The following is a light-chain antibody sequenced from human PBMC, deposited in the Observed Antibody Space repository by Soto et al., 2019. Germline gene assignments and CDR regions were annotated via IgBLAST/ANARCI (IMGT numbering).Light chain of an antibody. V-gene: IGLV2-23*01. Sequence: QSVRAQPACVSGSPGKSFTRSCTGTSGCLGWFSLVSRYQQHQGKAPKVIISDGHMRPSDVHVRFSRSTAVNSASLTNYGLQADYEADYYCCLYIGATTYVFGTGTKVTVL. J-gene: IGLJ1*01. CDR1: SGCLGWFSL. CDR2: DGH. CDR3: CLYIGATTYV.